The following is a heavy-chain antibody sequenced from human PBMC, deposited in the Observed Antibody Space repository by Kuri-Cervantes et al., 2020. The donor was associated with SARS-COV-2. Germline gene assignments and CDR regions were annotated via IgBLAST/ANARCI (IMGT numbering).Heavy chain of an antibody. Sequence: GESLKISCVVSGFSLSNYWMHWVRQAPGKGLVWLARINMGGTSISYADSVKGRFTISRDNAKNTVYVQMNSLRAEDTAVYYCARDNNRGYDMDYWGQGTLVTVSS. D-gene: IGHD5-12*01. CDR2: INMGGTSI. V-gene: IGHV3-74*01. J-gene: IGHJ4*02. CDR3: ARDNNRGYDMDY. CDR1: GFSLSNYW.